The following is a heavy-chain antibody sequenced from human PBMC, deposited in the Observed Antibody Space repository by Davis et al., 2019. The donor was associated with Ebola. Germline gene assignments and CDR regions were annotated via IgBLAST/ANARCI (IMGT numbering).Heavy chain of an antibody. Sequence: ASVQVSCKASGYTFTNYYMHWVRPPPGHGLEWMGMINPNDGRTIYAQKFQGRVTVTRDTSTNTAYMELSSLMSGDTAMYFCVRDFGYEDGVGFQHYFDFWGRGTLVTVSS. CDR3: VRDFGYEDGVGFQHYFDF. V-gene: IGHV1-46*01. D-gene: IGHD2-15*01. CDR2: INPNDGRT. CDR1: GYTFTNYY. J-gene: IGHJ4*02.